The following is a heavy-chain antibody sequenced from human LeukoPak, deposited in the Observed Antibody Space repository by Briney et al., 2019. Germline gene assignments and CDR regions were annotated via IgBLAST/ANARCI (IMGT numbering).Heavy chain of an antibody. CDR3: SRAPVSAYAPYYYIDV. CDR1: CGSISNYY. Sequence: SETLDLTWTGSCGSISNYYWSWIPQHPGKGPEGNGYIYYTGSTNYNPSLKSRGTISVDTSKNQFSLNLNSGTAADTDEYYYSRAPVSAYAPYYYIDVWGKGTTVTVSS. D-gene: IGHD5-12*01. CDR2: IYYTGST. J-gene: IGHJ6*03. V-gene: IGHV4-59*01.